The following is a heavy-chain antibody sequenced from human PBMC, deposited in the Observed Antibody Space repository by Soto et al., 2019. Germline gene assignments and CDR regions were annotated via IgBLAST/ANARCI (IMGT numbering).Heavy chain of an antibody. CDR1: GFTFTIYA. CDR3: AKDRIAARPLNGMDV. J-gene: IGHJ6*02. CDR2: ISGSGSST. Sequence: EVQLLESGGGLVQPGGSLRLSCAASGFTFTIYAMTWVRQAPGKGLEWVSDISGSGSSTYYVDSVKGRFTISRDNSQNTLYLQMNSLSAEDTAIYYCAKDRIAARPLNGMDVGGQGTTVTVSS. V-gene: IGHV3-23*01. D-gene: IGHD6-6*01.